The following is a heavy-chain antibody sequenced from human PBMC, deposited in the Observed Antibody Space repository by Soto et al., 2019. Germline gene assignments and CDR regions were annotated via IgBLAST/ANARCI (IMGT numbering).Heavy chain of an antibody. CDR2: IYHSGST. J-gene: IGHJ4*02. CDR3: ARGIAAAVPSSFDY. Sequence: QVQLQESGPGLVKPSGTLSLTCAVSGGSISSSNWWSWVRQPPGKGLEWIGEIYHSGSTNYNPSLKSRVTISVDKPKNQLSLKVSSVTAADTDVYYCARGIAAAVPSSFDYWGQGTLVTVSS. D-gene: IGHD6-13*01. V-gene: IGHV4-4*02. CDR1: GGSISSSNW.